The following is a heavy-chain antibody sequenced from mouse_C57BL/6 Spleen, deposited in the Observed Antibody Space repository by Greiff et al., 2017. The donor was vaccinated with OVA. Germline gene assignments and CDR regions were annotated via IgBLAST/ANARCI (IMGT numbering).Heavy chain of an antibody. J-gene: IGHJ4*01. Sequence: VQLQQPGAELVKPGASVKLSCKASGYTFTSYWMHWVKQRPGQGLEWIGMINPNSGSTNYNEKFKSKATLTVDKSSSTAYMQLCSLTSVDSAVYYCARRDEYAMDYWGKGTSVTVSS. V-gene: IGHV1-64*01. CDR1: GYTFTSYW. D-gene: IGHD3-3*01. CDR3: ARRDEYAMDY. CDR2: INPNSGST.